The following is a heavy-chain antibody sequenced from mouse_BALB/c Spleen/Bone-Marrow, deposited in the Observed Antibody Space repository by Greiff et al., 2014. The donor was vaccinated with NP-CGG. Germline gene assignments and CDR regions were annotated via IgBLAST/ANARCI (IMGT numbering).Heavy chain of an antibody. CDR1: GFTFSSFG. D-gene: IGHD3-1*01. V-gene: IGHV5-17*02. J-gene: IGHJ2*01. CDR3: AKSGLRGYYFDY. Sequence: DVMLVESGGGLVQPGGSRKLSCAASGFTFSSFGMHWVRQAPEKGLEWVAHISSGSSTIYYADTLKGRFTISRDNPKNTLFLQRTSLRSEDTAMYYCAKSGLRGYYFDYWGQGTTLTVSS. CDR2: ISSGSSTI.